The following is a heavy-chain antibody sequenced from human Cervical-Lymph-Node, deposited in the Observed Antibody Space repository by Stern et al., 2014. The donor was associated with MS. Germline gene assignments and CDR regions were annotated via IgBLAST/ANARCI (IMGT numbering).Heavy chain of an antibody. CDR2: NFLDDEK. V-gene: IGHV2-26*01. CDR1: GFSLSNGRMG. CDR3: ARILYDGAYRGDY. Sequence: ESGPVLVKPTETLMLTCTVSGFSLSNGRMGVSWIRQPPGKALEWLAPNFLDDEKCHNTSLKSGVILSKDTSRSQVVLTMTNMDPVDTATYFCARILYDGAYRGDYWGQGILVTVSS. J-gene: IGHJ4*02. D-gene: IGHD3-10*01.